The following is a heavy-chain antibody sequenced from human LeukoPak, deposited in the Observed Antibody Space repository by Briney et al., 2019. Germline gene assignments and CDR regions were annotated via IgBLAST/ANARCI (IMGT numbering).Heavy chain of an antibody. D-gene: IGHD3-22*01. V-gene: IGHV4-59*12. Sequence: PSETLSLTCTVSGGSISSYYWSWIRQPPGKGLEWIGYIYYSGSTYYNPSLKSRVTISVDTSMNQFSLKLSSVTAADTAVYYCAREGGYYDSSGYYPLDYWGQGTLVTVSS. CDR1: GGSISSYY. J-gene: IGHJ4*02. CDR2: IYYSGST. CDR3: AREGGYYDSSGYYPLDY.